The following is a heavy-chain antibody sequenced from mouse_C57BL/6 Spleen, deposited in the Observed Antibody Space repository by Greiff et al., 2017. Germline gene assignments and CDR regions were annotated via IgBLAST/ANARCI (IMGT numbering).Heavy chain of an antibody. CDR2: IDPETGGT. D-gene: IGHD2-12*01. CDR3: TRYSPAWFAY. CDR1: GYTFTDYE. V-gene: IGHV1-15*01. Sequence: QVQLKESGAELVRPGASVTLSCKASGYTFTDYEMHWVKQTPVHGLEWIGAIDPETGGTAYNQKFKGKAILTADKSSSTAYMELRSLTSEDSAVYYCTRYSPAWFAYRRQGALVTVSA. J-gene: IGHJ3*01.